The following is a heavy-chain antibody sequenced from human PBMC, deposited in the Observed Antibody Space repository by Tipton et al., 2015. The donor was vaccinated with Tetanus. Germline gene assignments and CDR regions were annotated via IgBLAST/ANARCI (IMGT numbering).Heavy chain of an antibody. J-gene: IGHJ4*02. CDR3: ANHPGAKTQFDY. CDR1: GGSFSGYY. D-gene: IGHD1-26*01. V-gene: IGHV4-59*08. CDR2: IYFDGST. Sequence: GLVKPSETLSLTCAVYGGSFSGYYWSWIRQPPGKGLEWIGYIYFDGSTKYNPSLKSRVTISVDPSKTQFSLNLRSVTAADTAVYYCANHPGAKTQFDYWGQGTLVTVSS.